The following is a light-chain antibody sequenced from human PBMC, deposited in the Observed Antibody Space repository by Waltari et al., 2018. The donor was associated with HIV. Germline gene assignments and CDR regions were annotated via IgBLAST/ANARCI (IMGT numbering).Light chain of an antibody. CDR1: SSDIDVYNY. J-gene: IGLJ2*01. V-gene: IGLV2-14*03. Sequence: QSALTQPASVSGSPGQSITISCTGTSSDIDVYNYVSWYQQHPGKAPKLMIYDVSNRPSGLSNRFSGSKSGNTASLTISGLQAEDEADYYCSSYTSSSTKVFGGGTKLTVL. CDR3: SSYTSSSTKV. CDR2: DVS.